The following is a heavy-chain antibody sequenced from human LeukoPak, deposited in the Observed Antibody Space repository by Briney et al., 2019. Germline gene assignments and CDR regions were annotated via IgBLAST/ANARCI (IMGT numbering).Heavy chain of an antibody. Sequence: ASVKVSCKASGYTFTGYYMHWVRQAPGQGLEWMGWINPNSGGTNYAQKFQGRFTMTRDTSISTAYMELSRLRSDDTAVYYCARGGIGYCSSTSCYNNWFDPWGQGTLVTVSS. CDR3: ARGGIGYCSSTSCYNNWFDP. V-gene: IGHV1-2*02. CDR2: INPNSGGT. J-gene: IGHJ5*02. D-gene: IGHD2-2*01. CDR1: GYTFTGYY.